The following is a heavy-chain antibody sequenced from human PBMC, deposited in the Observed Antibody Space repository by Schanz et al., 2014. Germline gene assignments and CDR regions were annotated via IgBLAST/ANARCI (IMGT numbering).Heavy chain of an antibody. CDR2: MYINSGST. CDR3: ARSTSMYFLQ. J-gene: IGHJ1*01. Sequence: EVQLVESEGGLVQPGGSLRLSCEGSGFSFSDYWMGWVRQAPGKGLEWISSMYINSGSTQYADSVKGRFTISRDNAKNTLYLQMNSLRAEDTAVYYCARSTSMYFLQWGQGTLVTVSS. D-gene: IGHD2-2*01. CDR1: GFSFSDYW. V-gene: IGHV3-74*02.